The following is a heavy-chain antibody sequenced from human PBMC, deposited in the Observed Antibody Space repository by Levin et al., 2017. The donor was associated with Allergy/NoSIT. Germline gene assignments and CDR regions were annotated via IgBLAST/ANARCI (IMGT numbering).Heavy chain of an antibody. Sequence: ETLSLTCAASGFTFSTHGMSWVRQAPGKGLEWVSNISGSGSSRYYAESVKGRFTISRDNSKNTLFLQMNSLRAEDTALYYCTKGGWLTQTDSWGQGTLVSVSS. D-gene: IGHD6-19*01. CDR2: ISGSGSSR. V-gene: IGHV3-23*01. CDR3: TKGGWLTQTDS. CDR1: GFTFSTHG. J-gene: IGHJ5*01.